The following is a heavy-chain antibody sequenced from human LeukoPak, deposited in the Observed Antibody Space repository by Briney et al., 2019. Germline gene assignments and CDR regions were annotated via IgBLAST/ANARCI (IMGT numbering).Heavy chain of an antibody. D-gene: IGHD3-22*01. CDR3: ATYDDGRGQLRRFDS. CDR2: IKPDGSEK. V-gene: IGHV3-7*01. J-gene: IGHJ4*02. CDR1: GFTFSSYW. Sequence: GGSLRLSCAASGFTFSSYWMSWVRQAPGKGLEWVANIKPDGSEKYYVDSVKGRFTISRDNSKNSLYLQMNSLRAEDTAVYYCATYDDGRGQLRRFDSWGQGTLVTVSS.